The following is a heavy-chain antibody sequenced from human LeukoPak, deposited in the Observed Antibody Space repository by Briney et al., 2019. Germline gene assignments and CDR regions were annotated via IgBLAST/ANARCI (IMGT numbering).Heavy chain of an antibody. J-gene: IGHJ3*02. D-gene: IGHD6-13*01. Sequence: SETLSLTCTVSGGSISSGSYYWSWIRQPAGKGLEWIGRIYTSGSTNYNPSLKSRVTMSVDTSKNQFSLKLSSVTAADTALYYCAKDREAAAADAFDIWGQGTMVTVSS. CDR1: GGSISSGSYY. V-gene: IGHV4-61*02. CDR2: IYTSGST. CDR3: AKDREAAAADAFDI.